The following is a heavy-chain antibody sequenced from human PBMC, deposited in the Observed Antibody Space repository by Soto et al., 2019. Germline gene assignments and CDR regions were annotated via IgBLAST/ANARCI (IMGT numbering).Heavy chain of an antibody. CDR2: ISYDGSNK. CDR1: GFTFSSYG. J-gene: IGHJ6*02. V-gene: IGHV3-30*18. D-gene: IGHD1-26*01. Sequence: GGSLRLSCAASGFTFSSYGMHWVRQAPGKGLEWVAVISYDGSNKYYADSVKGRFTISRDNSKNTLYLQMNSLRAEDTAVYYCAKDENPRVVGATTYYYYYGMDVWGQGTTVTVSS. CDR3: AKDENPRVVGATTYYYYYGMDV.